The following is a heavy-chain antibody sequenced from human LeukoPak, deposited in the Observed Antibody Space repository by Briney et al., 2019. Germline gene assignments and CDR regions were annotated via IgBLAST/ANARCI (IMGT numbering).Heavy chain of an antibody. V-gene: IGHV4-4*09. CDR3: ARLGSYHDF. CDR1: GASISNYY. J-gene: IGHJ4*02. Sequence: SETLSLTCTVSGASISNYYWSWIRQTPEKGLEWMGHIHSSGGSSYYPSLKSRLTLSIDTSRNQLSLKLPSVTAADTAVYFCARLGSYHDFWGQEALVTVSS. D-gene: IGHD1-26*01. CDR2: IHSSGGS.